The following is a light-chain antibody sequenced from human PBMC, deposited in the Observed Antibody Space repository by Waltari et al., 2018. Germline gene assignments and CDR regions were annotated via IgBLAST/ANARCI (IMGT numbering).Light chain of an antibody. CDR1: QNIYSW. CDR3: QQYNRYSPMYT. V-gene: IGKV1-5*03. J-gene: IGKJ2*01. Sequence: DIQMTQSPSTLSASVGDRVTITCRASQNIYSWLAWYQQKPGKAPKLLIYKASSLESGVPTRFRGSGSGTEFTIAISSLQPDDFATYYCQQYNRYSPMYTFGQGTKLEI. CDR2: KAS.